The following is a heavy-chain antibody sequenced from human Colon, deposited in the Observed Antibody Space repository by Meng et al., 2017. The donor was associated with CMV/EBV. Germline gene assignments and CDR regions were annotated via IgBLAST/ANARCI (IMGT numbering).Heavy chain of an antibody. V-gene: IGHV3-69-1*01. Sequence: MSWSRQAPGRGLEWVSFISSSSDISYADSVKGRFTILRDSAQNLLYLEMIGLRAEDTAVYYCARVRLPGAYHDSDGSPIKNWFDPWGQGTLVTVSS. CDR2: ISSSSDI. CDR3: ARVRLPGAYHDSDGSPIKNWFDP. J-gene: IGHJ5*02. D-gene: IGHD5-24*01.